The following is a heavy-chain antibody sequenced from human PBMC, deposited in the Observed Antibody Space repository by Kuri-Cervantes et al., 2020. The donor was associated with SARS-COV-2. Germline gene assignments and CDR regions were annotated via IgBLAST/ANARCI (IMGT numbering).Heavy chain of an antibody. CDR1: GGSITSSAYY. J-gene: IGHJ4*02. Sequence: SETLSLTCTVSGGSITSSAYYWGWVRQPPGKGLEWIATIYHCGSTYYNPSLKSRVTISIDTSKNQFSLKLSSVTAADTAVYYCARNSAFSSSWPLDNWGQGTLVTVSS. CDR3: ARNSAFSSSWPLDN. V-gene: IGHV4-39*01. CDR2: IYHCGST. D-gene: IGHD6-13*01.